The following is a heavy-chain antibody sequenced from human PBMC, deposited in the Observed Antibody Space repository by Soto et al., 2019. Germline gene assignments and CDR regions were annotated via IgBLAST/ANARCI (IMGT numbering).Heavy chain of an antibody. CDR3: AKPQYSSGWSLDY. V-gene: IGHV3-30*18. Sequence: GGSLRLSCAASGFTFSSYGMHWVRQAPGKGLEWVAVISYDGSNKYYADSVKGRFTISRDNSKNTLYLQMNSLRAEDTAVYYCAKPQYSSGWSLDYRGQGTLVTVSS. J-gene: IGHJ4*02. D-gene: IGHD6-19*01. CDR1: GFTFSSYG. CDR2: ISYDGSNK.